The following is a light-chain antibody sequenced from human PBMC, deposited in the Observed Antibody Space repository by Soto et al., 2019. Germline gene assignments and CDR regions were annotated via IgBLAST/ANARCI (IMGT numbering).Light chain of an antibody. V-gene: IGLV2-14*03. Sequence: QSALTQPASVSGSPGQSIAISFTGTSSDVGAYNYVSWYQQHPGKAPKLMIYDVSHRPSGVSDRFSGSKSANTASLTISGLQAEDEADYYCSSYTSSTTLYAFGTGTKVTVL. J-gene: IGLJ1*01. CDR2: DVS. CDR1: SSDVGAYNY. CDR3: SSYTSSTTLYA.